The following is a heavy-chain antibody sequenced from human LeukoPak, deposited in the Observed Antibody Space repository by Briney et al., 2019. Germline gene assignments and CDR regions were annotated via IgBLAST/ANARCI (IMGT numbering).Heavy chain of an antibody. CDR3: ARVSYPG. Sequence: PGRSLKLSCAASGFTFSSYAMRWVRQAPGKGLEWVAVISYDGSNRYYADSMKGRFTISRDDSKNTLYLQMNSLRPEDTAVYYCARVSYPGWGQGTLVTVSS. D-gene: IGHD2-21*01. V-gene: IGHV3-30-3*01. CDR1: GFTFSSYA. CDR2: ISYDGSNR. J-gene: IGHJ4*02.